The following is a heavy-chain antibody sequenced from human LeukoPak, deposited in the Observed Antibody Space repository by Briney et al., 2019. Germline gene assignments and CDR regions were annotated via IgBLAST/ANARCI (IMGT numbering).Heavy chain of an antibody. Sequence: SGGSLRLSCAASGFTFSDYYMSWIRQAPGKGLEWVSYISSSGSTIYYADSVKGRFTISRDNAKNSLYLQMNSLRAEDTAVYYCARDAITGMVGYDWFDPWGQGTLVTVPP. CDR1: GFTFSDYY. D-gene: IGHD1-20*01. CDR2: ISSSGSTI. J-gene: IGHJ5*02. CDR3: ARDAITGMVGYDWFDP. V-gene: IGHV3-11*01.